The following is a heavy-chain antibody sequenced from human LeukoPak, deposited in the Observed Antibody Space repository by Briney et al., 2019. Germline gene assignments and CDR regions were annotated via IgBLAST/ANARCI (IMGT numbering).Heavy chain of an antibody. CDR2: IYYTGNT. Sequence: PSETLSLTCTVSGGSVSSVNYYWTWIRQHAGKGLEWIGYIYYTGNTHYNPSLKSRLTISVDTSKNHFSLNLTSVSAADTALYYCAGAPIAVAPPPHFFASWGQGTLVTVSS. D-gene: IGHD6-19*01. CDR3: AGAPIAVAPPPHFFAS. V-gene: IGHV4-31*03. J-gene: IGHJ4*02. CDR1: GGSVSSVNYY.